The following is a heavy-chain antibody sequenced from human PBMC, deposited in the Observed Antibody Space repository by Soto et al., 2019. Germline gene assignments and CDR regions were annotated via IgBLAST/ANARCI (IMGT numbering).Heavy chain of an antibody. CDR2: IIPILGIA. J-gene: IGHJ6*02. CDR3: ARDAPYGSGSLHYYGMDV. D-gene: IGHD3-10*01. CDR1: GGTFSSYT. Sequence: SVKVSCKASGGTFSSYTISWVRQAPGQGLEWMGRIIPILGIANYAQKFQGRVTITADKSTSTAYMELSSLRSEDTAVYYCARDAPYGSGSLHYYGMDVWGQGTTVTVSS. V-gene: IGHV1-69*04.